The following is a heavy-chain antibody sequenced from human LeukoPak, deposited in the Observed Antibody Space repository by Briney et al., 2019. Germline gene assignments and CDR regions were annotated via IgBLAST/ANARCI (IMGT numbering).Heavy chain of an antibody. J-gene: IGHJ6*02. V-gene: IGHV3-30*18. CDR3: AKDSGYDYYYYYGMDV. CDR2: ISYDGSNK. D-gene: IGHD5-12*01. Sequence: GGSLRLSCAASGFTFSSYGMHWVRQAPGKGLEWVAVISYDGSNKYYADSVKGRFTISRDNSKNTLYLQMNSLRAEDTAVCYCAKDSGYDYYYYYGMDVWGQGTTVTVSS. CDR1: GFTFSSYG.